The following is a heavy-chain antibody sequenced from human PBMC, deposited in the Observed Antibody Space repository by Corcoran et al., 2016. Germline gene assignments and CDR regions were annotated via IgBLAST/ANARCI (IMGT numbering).Heavy chain of an antibody. D-gene: IGHD2-2*01. Sequence: QVQLVQSGAEVKKPGSSVKVSCKASGGTFSSYAISWVRQAPGQGLEWMGGIIPIFGTANYAQKFQGRVTITADESTSTAYMELSSLRSEDTTVYYVACPRVVPAAISLSDYYYYGMDVWGQGTTVTVSS. CDR1: GGTFSSYA. CDR2: IIPIFGTA. V-gene: IGHV1-69*01. J-gene: IGHJ6*02. CDR3: ACPRVVPAAISLSDYYYYGMDV.